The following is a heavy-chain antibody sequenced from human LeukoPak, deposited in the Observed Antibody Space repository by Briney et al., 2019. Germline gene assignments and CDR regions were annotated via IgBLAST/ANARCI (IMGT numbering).Heavy chain of an antibody. CDR1: GGTFSSYA. CDR3: ARDRLNYYDSSGHPQGLFDY. D-gene: IGHD3-22*01. CDR2: INPSGGST. V-gene: IGHV1-46*01. Sequence: ASVKVSCKASGGTFSSYAISWVRQAPGQGLEWMGIINPSGGSTNYAQKFQGRVTMTRDTSTSTVYMELSSLRSEDTAVYYCARDRLNYYDSSGHPQGLFDYWGQGTLVTVSS. J-gene: IGHJ4*02.